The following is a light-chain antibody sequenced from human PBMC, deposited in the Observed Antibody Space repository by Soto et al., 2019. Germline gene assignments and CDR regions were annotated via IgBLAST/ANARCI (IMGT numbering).Light chain of an antibody. Sequence: SAFAVSGCREDRVTITCRASQTISGVLACYQQTPGKAPKLLIYKASTLKSGVPSRFSGSGSGTEFTLTISSLQPDDFATYYCQHYNRYSAAVGPGP. J-gene: IGKJ3*01. V-gene: IGKV1-5*03. CDR1: QTISGV. CDR2: KAS. CDR3: QHYNRYSAA.